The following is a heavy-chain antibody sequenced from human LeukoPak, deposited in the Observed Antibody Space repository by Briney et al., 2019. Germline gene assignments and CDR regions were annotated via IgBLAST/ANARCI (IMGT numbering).Heavy chain of an antibody. V-gene: IGHV3-30-3*01. Sequence: GGSLRLSCAASGFTFSSYAMHWVRQAPGKGLEWVAVISYDGSNKYYADSVKGRFTISRDNSKNTLYLQMNSLRAEDTAVYYCARAPRRVVLRYFDWSGSAPKYYFDYWGQGTLVTVSS. CDR2: ISYDGSNK. CDR1: GFTFSSYA. D-gene: IGHD3-9*01. J-gene: IGHJ4*02. CDR3: ARAPRRVVLRYFDWSGSAPKYYFDY.